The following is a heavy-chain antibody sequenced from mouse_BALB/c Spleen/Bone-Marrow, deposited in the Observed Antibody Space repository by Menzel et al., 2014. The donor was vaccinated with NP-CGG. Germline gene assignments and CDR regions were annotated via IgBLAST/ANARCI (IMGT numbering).Heavy chain of an antibody. CDR2: IHPGTGGT. V-gene: IGHV1-15*01. CDR3: TRWLRLF. Sequence: VKLMESRAELVRPGASVKLSCEALGYTFTDYEIHWVKQTPVHGLEWIGGIHPGTGGTAYNQKFKGKATLTADKYSSTAYMELSSLTSEDSAVYYCTRWLRLFWGQGTLVTVSA. D-gene: IGHD1-2*01. J-gene: IGHJ3*01. CDR1: GYTFTDYE.